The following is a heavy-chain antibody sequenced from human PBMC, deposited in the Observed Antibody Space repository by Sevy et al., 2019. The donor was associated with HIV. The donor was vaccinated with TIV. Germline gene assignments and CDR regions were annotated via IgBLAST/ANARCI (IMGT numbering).Heavy chain of an antibody. V-gene: IGHV3-53*01. CDR1: EFTFRNAW. Sequence: GGSLRLSCAASEFTFRNAWMSWVRQAPGKGLEWVSLINTRGTTFYADSVKGRFTISRDNSKNTLYLQMNGLRAEDTAMYYYAREATRLTVWGQGTLVTVSS. CDR3: AREATRLTV. CDR2: INTRGTT. D-gene: IGHD4-4*01. J-gene: IGHJ4*02.